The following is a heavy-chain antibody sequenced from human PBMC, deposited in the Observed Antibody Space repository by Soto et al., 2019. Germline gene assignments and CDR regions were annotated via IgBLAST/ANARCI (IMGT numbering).Heavy chain of an antibody. J-gene: IGHJ4*02. CDR2: VKSKADGGTA. CDR3: NTYPDFWGGHTPL. V-gene: IGHV3-15*07. D-gene: IGHD3-3*01. CDR1: GFSISNAW. Sequence: PGGSLRLSCAASGFSISNAWMHWVRQAPGKGLEWVGRVKSKADGGTADYAAPVKGRFTISRDDSKNTQYLQMNSLKMEDTAVYYCNTYPDFWGGHTPLWGRGTLVTVSS.